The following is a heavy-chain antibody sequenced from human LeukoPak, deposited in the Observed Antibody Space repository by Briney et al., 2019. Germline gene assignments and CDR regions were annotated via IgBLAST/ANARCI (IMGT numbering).Heavy chain of an antibody. CDR2: IIPIFGTA. J-gene: IGHJ6*04. CDR1: GGTFSSYA. D-gene: IGHD1-7*01. Sequence: SVNVSCKASGGTFSSYAIGWVRQAPGQGLEWMGGIIPIFGTANYAQTFQGIVTIIADASTSTAYMELSSLRSEDTAVYYCARDGVTGTRLSTGDVWGKGTTVTVSS. CDR3: ARDGVTGTRLSTGDV. V-gene: IGHV1-69*13.